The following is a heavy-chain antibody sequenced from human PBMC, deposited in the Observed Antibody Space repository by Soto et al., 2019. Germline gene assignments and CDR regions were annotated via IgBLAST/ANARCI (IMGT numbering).Heavy chain of an antibody. Sequence: EVQLVGSGGGLVKPGGSLRLSCAASGFSFSNAWMSWVRQLPGKGLEWVGHIKSKTDGGTADYAAPVKGRFTISRDDSKNTLYLQMNSLKTEDTAMFYCTTLNYGVDVWGQGTTVTVSS. CDR3: TTLNYGVDV. CDR1: GFSFSNAW. V-gene: IGHV3-15*01. J-gene: IGHJ6*02. CDR2: IKSKTDGGTA.